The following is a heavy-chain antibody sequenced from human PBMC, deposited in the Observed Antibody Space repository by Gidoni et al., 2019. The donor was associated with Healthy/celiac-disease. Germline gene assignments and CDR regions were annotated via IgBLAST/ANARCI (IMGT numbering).Heavy chain of an antibody. Sequence: QVQLQQWGAGLLKTSETLSLTCAVYGGSFSGYYWSWIRHPPGTGLEWIGEINHSGSTNYNPALKSLVTRSGDTSKNQFSLKLSSVTAADTAVYDCARGLSLWAYYDFWSGYYPYYFDYGGQGTLVTVSS. J-gene: IGHJ4*02. CDR3: ARGLSLWAYYDFWSGYYPYYFDY. CDR1: GGSFSGYY. CDR2: INHSGST. V-gene: IGHV4-34*01. D-gene: IGHD3-3*01.